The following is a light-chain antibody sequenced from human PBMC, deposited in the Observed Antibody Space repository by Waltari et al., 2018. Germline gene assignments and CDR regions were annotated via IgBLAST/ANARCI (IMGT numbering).Light chain of an antibody. Sequence: DIVMTQSPDSLAVSLGERATINCKSSQSVLYSSNNKTYLGWYQQKQGQPPKPLIYWASTRESGVPDRFSGSGSGTDFTLTISSLQAEDVAVYYCKQYYSSPFTFGPGTKVEIK. V-gene: IGKV4-1*01. CDR3: KQYYSSPFT. CDR1: QSVLYSSNNKTY. CDR2: WAS. J-gene: IGKJ3*01.